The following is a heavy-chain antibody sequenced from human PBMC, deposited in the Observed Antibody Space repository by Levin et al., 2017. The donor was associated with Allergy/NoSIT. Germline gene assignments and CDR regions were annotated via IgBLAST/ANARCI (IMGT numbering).Heavy chain of an antibody. CDR1: GFTFDDYA. V-gene: IGHV3-9*01. CDR3: AKDMADYYGSGSCIDI. D-gene: IGHD3-10*01. CDR2: ISWNSGSI. Sequence: SLKISCAASGFTFDDYAMHWVRQAPGKGLEWVSGISWNSGSIGYADSVKGRFTISRDNAKNSLYLQMNSLRAEDTALYYCAKDMADYYGSGSCIDIWGQGTMVTVSS. J-gene: IGHJ3*02.